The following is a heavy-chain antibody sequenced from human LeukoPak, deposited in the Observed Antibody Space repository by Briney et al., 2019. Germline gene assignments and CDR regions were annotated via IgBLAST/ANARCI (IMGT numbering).Heavy chain of an antibody. D-gene: IGHD6-6*01. CDR1: GGSISSYY. J-gene: IGHJ4*02. V-gene: IGHV4-59*01. Sequence: PSETLSLTCTVSGGSISSYYWSWTRQPPGKGLEWIGYIYYSGTTAYNPSLKSRVTISVDTSKNQLSLKLRSVTAADTAVYYCARARGSSWYFDSWGQGTLVTVSS. CDR3: ARARGSSWYFDS. CDR2: IYYSGTT.